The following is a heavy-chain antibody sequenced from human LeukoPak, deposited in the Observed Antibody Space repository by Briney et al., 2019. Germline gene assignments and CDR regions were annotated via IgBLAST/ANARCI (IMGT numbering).Heavy chain of an antibody. D-gene: IGHD6-19*01. J-gene: IGHJ4*02. CDR2: ISSSSSYI. CDR3: ARWLADY. CDR1: GITFSSYS. V-gene: IGHV3-21*01. Sequence: GGSLRLSCAASGITFSSYSMNWVRQAPGKGLEWVSLISSSSSYIYYADSVKGRFTISRDNAKNSLYLQMNSLRAEDTAVYYCARWLADYWGQGTLVTVSS.